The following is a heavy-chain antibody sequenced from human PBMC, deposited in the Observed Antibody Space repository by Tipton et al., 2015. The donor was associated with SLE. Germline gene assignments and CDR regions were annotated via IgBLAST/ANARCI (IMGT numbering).Heavy chain of an antibody. CDR2: IRYDGSNK. CDR3: AKALRGYSYVKGY. CDR1: GFTFNTYG. D-gene: IGHD5-18*01. V-gene: IGHV3-30*02. J-gene: IGHJ4*02. Sequence: SLRLSCAASGFTFNTYGMHWVRQAPGKGLEWVAFIRYDGSNKYYADSVKGRFTISRDNSKNTLYLQMNSLRAEDTAVYYCAKALRGYSYVKGYWGQGTLVTVSS.